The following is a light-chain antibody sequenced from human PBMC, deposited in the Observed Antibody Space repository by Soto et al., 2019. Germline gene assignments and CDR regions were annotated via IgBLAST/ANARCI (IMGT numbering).Light chain of an antibody. Sequence: EIPMTQSPSTLSASVCDRVTISFRASQTISTWLAWYQQKPGKAPKLLIYDASSLESGVPSRFSGSGSGTEFTLTISSLQPDDFATYYCQQYNSYWTFGQGTKV. J-gene: IGKJ1*01. CDR2: DAS. CDR1: QTISTW. CDR3: QQYNSYWT. V-gene: IGKV1-5*01.